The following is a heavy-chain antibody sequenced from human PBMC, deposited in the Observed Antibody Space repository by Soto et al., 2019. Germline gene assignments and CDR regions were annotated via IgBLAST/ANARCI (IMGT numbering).Heavy chain of an antibody. CDR1: GFSFSDYG. CDR2: ISYDGSDK. D-gene: IGHD5-12*01. Sequence: PGGSLRLSCSASGFSFSDYGMHWVRQAPGKGLEWVAVISYDGSDKYVADSVRGRFAISRDNSKNTLYLQMNSLRAEDTAVYYCTRTLPLISGYDYQNDYWGQGT. CDR3: TRTLPLISGYDYQNDY. J-gene: IGHJ4*02. V-gene: IGHV3-30*03.